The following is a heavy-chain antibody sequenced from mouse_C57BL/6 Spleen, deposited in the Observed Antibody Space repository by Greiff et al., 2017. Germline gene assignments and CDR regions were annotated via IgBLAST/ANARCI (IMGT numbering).Heavy chain of an antibody. CDR2: INYDGSST. V-gene: IGHV5-16*01. CDR3: ARGLGDYFDY. Sequence: DVKLVESEGGLVQPGSSMKLSCTASGFTFSDYYMAWVRQVPEKGLEWVANINYDGSSTYYLDSLKSRFIISRDNAKNILYLQMSSLKSEDTATYYCARGLGDYFDYWGQGTTLTVSS. D-gene: IGHD3-1*01. J-gene: IGHJ2*01. CDR1: GFTFSDYY.